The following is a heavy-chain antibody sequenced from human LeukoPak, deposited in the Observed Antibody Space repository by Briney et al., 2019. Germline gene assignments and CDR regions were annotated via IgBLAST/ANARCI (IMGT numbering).Heavy chain of an antibody. CDR1: GFTFSSYA. J-gene: IGHJ4*02. D-gene: IGHD5-18*01. CDR2: ISGSAHKI. Sequence: GGSLRLSCAASGFTFSSYAVSWVRQAPNKGLDWVSVISGSAHKICYADSVKGRFTISRDNSENIVYLQMNNLRAEDTALYYCAGRITGYSSGYVYWGQGTLVTVSS. CDR3: AGRITGYSSGYVY. V-gene: IGHV3-23*01.